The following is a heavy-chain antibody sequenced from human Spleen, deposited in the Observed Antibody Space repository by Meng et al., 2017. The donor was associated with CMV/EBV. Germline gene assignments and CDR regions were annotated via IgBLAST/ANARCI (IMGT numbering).Heavy chain of an antibody. J-gene: IGHJ4*02. Sequence: GESLKISCAASEFTFSGYWMSWVRQAPGQGLEWVAKIKQDGGETYYVDSVKGRFTISRDNSKNTLYLQMNSLRAEDTAVYYCAKAQSPASWYNWNYVPAELDYWGQGTLVTVSS. CDR1: EFTFSGYW. CDR3: AKAQSPASWYNWNYVPAELDY. V-gene: IGHV3-7*03. CDR2: IKQDGGET. D-gene: IGHD1-7*01.